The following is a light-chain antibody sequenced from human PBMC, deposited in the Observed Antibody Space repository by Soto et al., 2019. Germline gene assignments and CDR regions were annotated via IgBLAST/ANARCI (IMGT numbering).Light chain of an antibody. CDR1: SSDVGSYNY. CDR2: DVT. Sequence: QSALTQPASVSGSPGQSITISCTGTSSDVGSYNYVSWFQQHPGKAPKLMIYDVTNRPSGVSNRFSGSKSGNTASLTFSGLQADDEADYYCRSYTSSITLVVFGGGTKLTVL. CDR3: RSYTSSITLVV. V-gene: IGLV2-14*03. J-gene: IGLJ3*02.